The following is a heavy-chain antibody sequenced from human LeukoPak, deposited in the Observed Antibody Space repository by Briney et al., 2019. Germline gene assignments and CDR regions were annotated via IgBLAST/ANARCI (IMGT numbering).Heavy chain of an antibody. CDR3: ARGRGWFGELRKRWFDP. CDR2: INHSGST. J-gene: IGHJ5*02. D-gene: IGHD3-10*01. CDR1: GGSFSGYY. Sequence: PSETLSLTCAVYGGSFSGYYWSWIRQPPGNGLEWIGEINHSGSTNYNPSLKSRVTISVDTSKNQFSLKLSSVTAADTAVYYCARGRGWFGELRKRWFDPWGQGTLVTVSS. V-gene: IGHV4-34*01.